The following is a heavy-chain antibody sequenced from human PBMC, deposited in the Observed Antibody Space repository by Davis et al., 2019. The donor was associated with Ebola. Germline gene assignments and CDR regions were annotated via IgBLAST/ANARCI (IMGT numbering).Heavy chain of an antibody. CDR2: IYYSGST. J-gene: IGHJ6*02. CDR1: GGSISSYY. CDR3: ARGPRYYGSGSYYFYYYYGMDV. D-gene: IGHD3-10*01. V-gene: IGHV4-59*12. Sequence: MPSETLSLTCTVSGGSISSYYWSWIRQPPGKGLEWIGYIYYSGSTNYNPSLKSRVPISVDTSKNQFSLKLSSVTAADTAVYYCARGPRYYGSGSYYFYYYYGMDVWGQGTTVTVSS.